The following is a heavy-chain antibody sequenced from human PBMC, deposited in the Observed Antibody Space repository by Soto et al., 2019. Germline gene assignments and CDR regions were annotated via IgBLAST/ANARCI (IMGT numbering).Heavy chain of an antibody. CDR1: GFTFSSYA. CDR3: AKYSGSYPRYFDY. J-gene: IGHJ4*02. D-gene: IGHD1-26*01. V-gene: IGHV3-23*01. Sequence: EVQLLESGGGLVQPGGSLRLSCAASGFTFSSYAMSWVRQAPGKGLEWVSAISGSGGSTYYADSVKGRFTNSRDNSKNTLYLQMNSLRAEDTAVYYCAKYSGSYPRYFDYWGQGTLVTVSS. CDR2: ISGSGGST.